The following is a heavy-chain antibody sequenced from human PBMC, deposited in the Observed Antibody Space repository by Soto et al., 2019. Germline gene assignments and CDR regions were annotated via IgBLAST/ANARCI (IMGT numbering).Heavy chain of an antibody. V-gene: IGHV4-31*01. D-gene: IGHD6-25*01. J-gene: IGHJ4*02. CDR3: ARVYRQSRSSRSGVFDH. CDR1: GGSINTSGYY. CDR2: MYYSGRT. Sequence: QVQLRESGPGLVKPSQTQSLTCTVPGGSINTSGYYWNCIRQHPGKGLQWIGYMYYSGRTYYNPFVKSPVTISAVTSEHHFSLMLSSVTAAVAAVSFCARVYRQSRSSRSGVFDHWGQGALVNFSS.